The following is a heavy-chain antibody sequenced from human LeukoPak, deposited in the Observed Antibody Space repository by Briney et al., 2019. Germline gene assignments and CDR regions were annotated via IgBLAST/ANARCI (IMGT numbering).Heavy chain of an antibody. J-gene: IGHJ6*02. CDR3: ARSTTVTTSSQYYYYYGMDV. CDR1: GFTFSSYS. CDR2: ISSSSSYI. V-gene: IGHV3-21*01. Sequence: GGSLRLSCAASGFTFSSYSMNWVRQAPGKGLEWVSSISSSSSYIYYADSVKGRFTISRDNSKNTLYLQMNSLRAEDTAVYYCARSTTVTTSSQYYYYYGMDVWGQGTTVTVSS. D-gene: IGHD4-17*01.